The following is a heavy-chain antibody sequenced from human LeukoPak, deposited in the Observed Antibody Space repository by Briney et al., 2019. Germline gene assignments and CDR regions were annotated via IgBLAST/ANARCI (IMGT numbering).Heavy chain of an antibody. V-gene: IGHV1-18*01. CDR2: ISAYNGNT. D-gene: IGHD3-10*01. J-gene: IGHJ4*02. CDR1: GYTFTSYG. Sequence: ASVKVSCKASGYTFTSYGISWVRQAPGQGLEWMGWISAYNGNTNYAQKLQGRVTMTTDTSTSTAYMELRSLRSDDTAVYYCARDFPPGLYYGSGSGYNSFDYWGQGTLVTVSS. CDR3: ARDFPPGLYYGSGSGYNSFDY.